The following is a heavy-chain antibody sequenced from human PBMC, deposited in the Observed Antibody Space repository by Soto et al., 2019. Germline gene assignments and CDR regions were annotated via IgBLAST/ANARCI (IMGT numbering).Heavy chain of an antibody. J-gene: IGHJ4*02. V-gene: IGHV3-66*01. CDR3: ARVRYCSGGSCYRFFDY. D-gene: IGHD2-15*01. CDR2: IYSGGST. CDR1: GFTVSSNY. Sequence: EVQLVESGGGLVQPGGSLRLSCAASGFTVSSNYMSWVRQAPGKGLEWGSVIYSGGSTYYADSVKGRFTISRDNSKNTLYLQMNSLRAEDTAVYYCARVRYCSGGSCYRFFDYWGQGTLVTVSS.